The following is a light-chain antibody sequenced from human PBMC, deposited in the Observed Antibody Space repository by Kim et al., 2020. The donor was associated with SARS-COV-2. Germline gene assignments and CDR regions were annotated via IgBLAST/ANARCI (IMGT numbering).Light chain of an antibody. CDR1: QGISSY. CDR2: AAS. CDR3: QQYYSYPPT. J-gene: IGKJ1*01. Sequence: SASTGDRVTITCRASQGISSYLAWYQQKPGKAPKLLIYAASTLQSGVPSRFSGSGSGTDFTLTISCLQSEDFATYYCQQYYSYPPTFSQGTKVEIK. V-gene: IGKV1-8*01.